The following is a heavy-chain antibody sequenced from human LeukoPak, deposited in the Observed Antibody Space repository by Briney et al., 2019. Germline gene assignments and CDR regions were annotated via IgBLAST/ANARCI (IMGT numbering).Heavy chain of an antibody. J-gene: IGHJ4*02. CDR1: GFTFNSYV. CDR3: AKTGYSSTWYGGGQDY. D-gene: IGHD6-13*01. V-gene: IGHV3-23*01. Sequence: PGGSPRLSCAASGFTFNSYVMSWVRQAPGKGLEWVSAISGSGGNTYYADSVKGRITISRDNSKNTLYLQVNSLRAEDTAVYYCAKTGYSSTWYGGGQDYWGQGTLVTVSS. CDR2: ISGSGGNT.